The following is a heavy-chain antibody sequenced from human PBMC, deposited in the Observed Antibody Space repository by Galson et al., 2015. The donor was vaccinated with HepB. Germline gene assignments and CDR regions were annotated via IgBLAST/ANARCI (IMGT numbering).Heavy chain of an antibody. CDR2: INGNDDK. D-gene: IGHD2-8*02. Sequence: PALVKPTQTLTLTCTFPGFSLRTDGVGVGWIRQSPGKGLEWLALINGNDDKGYSHPLKIRLTITKDTAKIQVLLTVTSMDPVDTATYFWAHAVGLVGPQFDYWGQGTLVTVSS. CDR3: AHAVGLVGPQFDY. CDR1: GFSLRTDGVG. V-gene: IGHV2-5*01. J-gene: IGHJ4*02.